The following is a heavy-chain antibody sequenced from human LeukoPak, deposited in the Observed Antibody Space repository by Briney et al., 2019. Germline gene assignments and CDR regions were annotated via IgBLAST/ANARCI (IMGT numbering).Heavy chain of an antibody. CDR3: ARGGSSGWYYHFDY. J-gene: IGHJ4*02. Sequence: SETLSLTCTVSGGSISSYYWSWIRQPPGKGLEWIGYIYYNVSINHNPSLKSRVIISVDTSKNQFSLKLSAVTAADTAVYYCARGGSSGWYYHFDYWGKGTLVTVSS. D-gene: IGHD6-19*01. CDR1: GGSISSYY. CDR2: IYYNVSI. V-gene: IGHV4-59*01.